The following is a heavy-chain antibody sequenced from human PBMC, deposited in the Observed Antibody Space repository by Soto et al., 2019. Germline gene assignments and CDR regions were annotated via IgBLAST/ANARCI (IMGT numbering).Heavy chain of an antibody. J-gene: IGHJ4*02. Sequence: SETLSLTCTVSGGSIRGYYWSWIRQPAGRGLEWIGRMHTSGSTNYNPSLKSRVTISVDMSKNQISLKLTSVTAADAALYYCVRASMPKAHFDDWGQGTLVTVSS. CDR1: GGSIRGYY. CDR3: VRASMPKAHFDD. D-gene: IGHD2-2*01. CDR2: MHTSGST. V-gene: IGHV4-4*07.